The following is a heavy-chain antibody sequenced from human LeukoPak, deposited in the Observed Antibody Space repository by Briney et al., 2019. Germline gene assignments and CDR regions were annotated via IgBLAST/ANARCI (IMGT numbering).Heavy chain of an antibody. CDR3: ARYCSSTSCYTPHY. J-gene: IGHJ4*02. Sequence: PGGSLRLSRAASGFTVSSNYMSWVRQAPGKGLEWVSVIYSGGSTYYADSVKGRFTISRDNSKNTLYLQMNSLRAEDTAVYYCARYCSSTSCYTPHYWGQGTLVTVSS. D-gene: IGHD2-2*02. CDR1: GFTVSSNY. CDR2: IYSGGST. V-gene: IGHV3-66*01.